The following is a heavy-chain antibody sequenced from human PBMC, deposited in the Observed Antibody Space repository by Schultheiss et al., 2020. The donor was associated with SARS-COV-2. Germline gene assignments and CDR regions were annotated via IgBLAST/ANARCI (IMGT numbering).Heavy chain of an antibody. CDR1: GYTFTGYY. D-gene: IGHD2-15*01. J-gene: IGHJ3*02. V-gene: IGHV1-2*02. Sequence: ASVKVSCKASGYTFTGYYMHWVRQAPGQGLEWMGWINPNSGGTNYAQKFQGRVTMTRDTSISTAYMELSRLRSDDTAVYYCARDSGPFYCSGGSCYSGAFDIWGQGTMVTVSS. CDR2: INPNSGGT. CDR3: ARDSGPFYCSGGSCYSGAFDI.